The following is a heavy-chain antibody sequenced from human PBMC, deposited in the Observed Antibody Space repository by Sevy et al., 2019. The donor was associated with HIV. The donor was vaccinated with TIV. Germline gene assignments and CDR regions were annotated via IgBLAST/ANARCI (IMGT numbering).Heavy chain of an antibody. J-gene: IGHJ4*02. Sequence: ASVKVSCKASGYTFTGYYMHWVRQAPGQGLEWMGRINPNSGGTNYAQKFQGRVTMTRDTSISTAYMELSRLRSDDTAVYSCARSGYYDSSGVNPLFDYWGQGTLVTVSS. V-gene: IGHV1-2*06. CDR3: ARSGYYDSSGVNPLFDY. CDR2: INPNSGGT. D-gene: IGHD3-22*01. CDR1: GYTFTGYY.